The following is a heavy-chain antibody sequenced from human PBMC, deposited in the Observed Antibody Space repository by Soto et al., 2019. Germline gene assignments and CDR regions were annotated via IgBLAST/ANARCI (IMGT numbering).Heavy chain of an antibody. Sequence: GGSLRLSCAASGFTFSTYSIAWVRQTSGRGLEWVSTISGSGGTTYYADSVKGRFTVSRANSRNTLYLQMNSLRAEDTAIYYCAKYAGLSPGVRFNFDHRGQGVLVTVS. CDR3: AKYAGLSPGVRFNFDH. CDR2: ISGSGGTT. CDR1: GFTFSTYS. D-gene: IGHD7-27*01. V-gene: IGHV3-23*01. J-gene: IGHJ4*02.